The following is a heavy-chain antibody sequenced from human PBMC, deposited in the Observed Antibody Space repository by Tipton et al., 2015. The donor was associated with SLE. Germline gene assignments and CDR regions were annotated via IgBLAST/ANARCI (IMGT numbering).Heavy chain of an antibody. J-gene: IGHJ4*02. CDR3: ANDPGVRAFDY. Sequence: SLRLSCAASGFAFSTYAMSWVRQVPGKGLEWISLISGSGGSTYYADSVKGRFTISRDKSKNTLYLQINSLRAEDTALYFCANDPGVRAFDYWGQGPLVTVSS. CDR1: GFAFSTYA. CDR2: ISGSGGST. V-gene: IGHV3-23*01. D-gene: IGHD3-10*01.